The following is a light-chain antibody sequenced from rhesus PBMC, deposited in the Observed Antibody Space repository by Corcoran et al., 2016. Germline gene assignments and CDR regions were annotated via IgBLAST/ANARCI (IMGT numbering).Light chain of an antibody. V-gene: IGLV2-32*02. CDR3: SSYAGNNIYV. Sequence: QAALTQPRSVSGSPGQPVTIFCTGTSSDIGGYNYVSWYQQHPVTAPKLLISEVSKRPSGVSDRFSGSKSGNTASLTISGLQAEDEADYYCSSYAGNNIYVFGAGTRLTVL. CDR2: EVS. J-gene: IGLJ1*01. CDR1: SSDIGGYNY.